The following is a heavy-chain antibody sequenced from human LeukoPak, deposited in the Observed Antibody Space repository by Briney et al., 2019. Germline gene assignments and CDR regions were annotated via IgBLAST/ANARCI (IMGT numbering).Heavy chain of an antibody. J-gene: IGHJ4*02. CDR2: IKQDGSEK. D-gene: IGHD6-25*01. CDR3: ARDAAGFDY. Sequence: GGSLRLSCAASGFIFSSYAMTWVRQAPGKGLEWVANIKQDGSEKYYVDSVKGRFTISRDNAKNSLYLQMNSLRAEDAAVYYCARDAAGFDYWGQGTLVTVSS. CDR1: GFIFSSYA. V-gene: IGHV3-7*01.